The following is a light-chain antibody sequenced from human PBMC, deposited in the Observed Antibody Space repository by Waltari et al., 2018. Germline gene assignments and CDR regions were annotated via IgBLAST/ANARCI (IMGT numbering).Light chain of an antibody. V-gene: IGLV1-51*02. CDR2: EVN. Sequence: QSVLTQPPSVSAAPGQRVTISCSGGSSNIGNNYVSWYRQFPGTAPKLLIYEVNERPSGFPGRFSGSKSGTSATLDITGLQAGDEADYYCGTWDSSLSGAVFGGGTHLTVL. J-gene: IGLJ7*01. CDR1: SSNIGNNY. CDR3: GTWDSSLSGAV.